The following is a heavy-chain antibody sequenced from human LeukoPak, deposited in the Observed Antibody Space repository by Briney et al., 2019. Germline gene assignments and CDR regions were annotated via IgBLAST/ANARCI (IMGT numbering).Heavy chain of an antibody. CDR1: GFMFSSYA. CDR3: VSFYETY. Sequence: SGGSLRLSCAASGFMFSSYAMTWVRQAPGKGLVWVSHINSDGSWTGYADSVKGRFTISKDNAKNTVYLQMNNLRAEDTAVYYCVSFYETYWGRGTLVTVSS. CDR2: INSDGSWT. V-gene: IGHV3-74*01. D-gene: IGHD2-2*01. J-gene: IGHJ4*02.